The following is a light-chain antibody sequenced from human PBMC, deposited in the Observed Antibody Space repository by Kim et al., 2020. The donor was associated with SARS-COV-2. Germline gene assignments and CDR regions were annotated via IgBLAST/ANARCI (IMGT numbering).Light chain of an antibody. CDR2: YDS. Sequence: GKTARITCGGNNIGSKSVHRYQQKPGQAPVLVIYYDSDRPTGIPERFTGSNSGNTATLTISRVEAGDEADYYCQVWDSSSDLWVFGGGTQLTVL. CDR1: NIGSKS. V-gene: IGLV3-21*04. J-gene: IGLJ3*02. CDR3: QVWDSSSDLWV.